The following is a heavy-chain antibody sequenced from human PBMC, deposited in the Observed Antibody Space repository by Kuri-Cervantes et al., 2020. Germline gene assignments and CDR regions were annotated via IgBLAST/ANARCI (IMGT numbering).Heavy chain of an antibody. CDR3: AKPAYGSGTTPYYYYYIDV. CDR2: ISGSGGST. V-gene: IGHV3-23*01. CDR1: GFTFSNYW. J-gene: IGHJ6*03. D-gene: IGHD3-10*01. Sequence: GGSLRLSCAASGFTFSNYWMHWVRQAPGQGLEWVSAISGSGGSTYYADSVKGRFTISRDNSKNTLYLQMNSLRAEDTAVYYCAKPAYGSGTTPYYYYYIDVWGKGTTVTVSS.